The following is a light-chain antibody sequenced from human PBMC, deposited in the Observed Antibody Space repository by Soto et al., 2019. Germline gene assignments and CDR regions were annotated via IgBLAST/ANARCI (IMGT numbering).Light chain of an antibody. J-gene: IGKJ5*01. CDR1: QSIGNY. CDR3: QQSHSTVA. Sequence: DIQMTQSPSSLSASVGDRVTITCRASQSIGNYLSWYQQKPGQAPNLLIYTASSSQSGVPSRLSGSGSGTYFTLTIKSLQPEDFATYYCQQSHSTVAFGQGTRLEIK. CDR2: TAS. V-gene: IGKV1-39*01.